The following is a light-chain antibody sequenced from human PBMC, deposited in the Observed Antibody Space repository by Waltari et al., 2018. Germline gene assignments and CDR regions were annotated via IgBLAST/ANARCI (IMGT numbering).Light chain of an antibody. V-gene: IGLV2-14*01. Sequence: QSXLTQPASVXXSPGQSLTISXSGTSXXXGXYNCVSWSQPHPGKAPNLMIYEVSTRHSRVPHLFSASKSXXTAPPTXSGLQAGXEAAHYCSXHPCSSTXXXXGGTKLTGL. CDR1: SXXXGXYNC. CDR3: SXHPCSSTXX. CDR2: EVS. J-gene: IGLJ2*01.